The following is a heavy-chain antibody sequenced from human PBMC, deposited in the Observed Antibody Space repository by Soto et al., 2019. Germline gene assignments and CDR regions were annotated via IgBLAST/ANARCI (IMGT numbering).Heavy chain of an antibody. D-gene: IGHD3-22*01. J-gene: IGHJ4*02. V-gene: IGHV4-31*03. CDR3: ARAVGLDYDSSGYSLPGGNYFDY. CDR2: IYYSGST. CDR1: GGSISSGGYY. Sequence: QVQLQESGPGLVKPSQTLSLTCTVSGGSISSGGYYWSWIRQHPGKGLEWIGYIYYSGSTYYNPSLKSRVTISVDTSKNQFSLKLSSVTAADTAVYYCARAVGLDYDSSGYSLPGGNYFDYWGQGTLVTVSS.